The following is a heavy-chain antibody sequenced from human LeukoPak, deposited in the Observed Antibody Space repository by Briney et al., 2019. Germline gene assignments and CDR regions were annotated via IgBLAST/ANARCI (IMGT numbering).Heavy chain of an antibody. V-gene: IGHV3-49*04. Sequence: GGSLRLSCTAYGFSFGDYAISWVRQAPGKGLEWVGFIRSKAYGGTTEYAASVKGRFTISRDDSKSIAYLQVNSLKTEDTAVYYCIRDGDSPWIVVPQWDYYSYMDVWGKGTTVTISS. CDR3: IRDGDSPWIVVPQWDYYSYMDV. CDR1: GFSFGDYA. J-gene: IGHJ6*03. CDR2: IRSKAYGGTT. D-gene: IGHD3-22*01.